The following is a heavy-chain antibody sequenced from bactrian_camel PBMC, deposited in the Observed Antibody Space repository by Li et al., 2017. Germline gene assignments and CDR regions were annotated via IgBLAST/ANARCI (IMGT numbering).Heavy chain of an antibody. J-gene: IGHJ6*01. V-gene: IGHV3S1*01. CDR3: AKEDRSTGPDFDY. CDR1: PHISTDPC. CDR2: IYTGGGST. Sequence: SLRLSCAYPPHISTDPCMGWFRQPPGKGLEWVSSIYTGGGSTYYADSVKGRFTISKDNAKNTLYLQMNSLKSEDTALYFCAKEDRSTGPDFDYWGQGTQVTVS.